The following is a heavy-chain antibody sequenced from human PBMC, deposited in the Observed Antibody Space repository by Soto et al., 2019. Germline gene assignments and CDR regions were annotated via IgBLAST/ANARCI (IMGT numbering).Heavy chain of an antibody. CDR1: GDSSSAYS. V-gene: IGHV4-59*01. J-gene: IGHJ4*02. CDR3: ARESPPADY. Sequence: SETLSLTCTVSGDSSSAYSWSWVRQPPGKGLEWIGNIHYNGNTKYNPSLKSRVSMSVDTSKNQFSLRLISVTAADTAVYYCARESPPADYWGQGTLVTVSS. CDR2: IHYNGNT.